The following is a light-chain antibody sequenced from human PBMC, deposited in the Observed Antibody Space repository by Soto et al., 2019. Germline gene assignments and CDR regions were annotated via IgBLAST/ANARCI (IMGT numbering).Light chain of an antibody. V-gene: IGKV3-11*01. Sequence: EIVLTQSPATLSLSPGERATLSCRASQSVSSYLAWYQQKPGQAPRLLIYDASNRATGIPARFSGSGSGTDFTLTISSLEPEDFAVYYCQQRSNWPPTWTFGQGTKGDIK. CDR1: QSVSSY. J-gene: IGKJ1*01. CDR3: QQRSNWPPTWT. CDR2: DAS.